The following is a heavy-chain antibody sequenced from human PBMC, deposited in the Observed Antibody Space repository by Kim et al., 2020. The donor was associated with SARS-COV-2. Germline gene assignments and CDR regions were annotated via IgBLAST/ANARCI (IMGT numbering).Heavy chain of an antibody. CDR2: IIPIFGTA. J-gene: IGHJ3*02. CDR3: ARAEIGGFLEPKAFDI. CDR1: GGTFSSYA. V-gene: IGHV1-69*13. Sequence: SVKVSCKASGGTFSSYAISWVRQAPGQGLEWMGGIIPIFGTANYAQKFQGRVTITADESTSTAYMELSSLRSEDTAVYYCARAEIGGFLEPKAFDIWGQGTMVTVSS. D-gene: IGHD3-3*01.